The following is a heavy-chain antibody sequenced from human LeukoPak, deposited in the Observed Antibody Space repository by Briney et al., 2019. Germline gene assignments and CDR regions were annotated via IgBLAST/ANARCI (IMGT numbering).Heavy chain of an antibody. Sequence: SQTLSLTCTVSGGSISSGGYYCSWIRQHPGKGLEWIGYIYYSGSTYYNPSLKSRVTISVDTSKNQFSLKLSSVTAADTAVYYCARVGFDSSGRYFDYWGQGTLVTVSS. J-gene: IGHJ4*02. V-gene: IGHV4-31*03. CDR1: GGSISSGGYY. CDR3: ARVGFDSSGRYFDY. D-gene: IGHD3-22*01. CDR2: IYYSGST.